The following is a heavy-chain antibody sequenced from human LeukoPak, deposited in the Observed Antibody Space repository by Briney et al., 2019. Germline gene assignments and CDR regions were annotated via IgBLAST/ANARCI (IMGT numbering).Heavy chain of an antibody. Sequence: PGGSLRLSCEASGFIFSSYWMSWVRQAPGKGLEWVATIGQDGSETHYVDSVKGRFTISRDNVKNSLYLQVNSLRAEDTAVYYCAGGCGRASCPYFFDSWGHGSLVSVSS. CDR3: AGGCGRASCPYFFDS. V-gene: IGHV3-7*01. D-gene: IGHD2-2*01. CDR2: IGQDGSET. J-gene: IGHJ4*01. CDR1: GFIFSSYW.